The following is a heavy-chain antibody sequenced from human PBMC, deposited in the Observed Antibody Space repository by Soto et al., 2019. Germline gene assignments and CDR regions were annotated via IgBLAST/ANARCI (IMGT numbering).Heavy chain of an antibody. CDR2: IYSGGST. Sequence: EVQLVESGGGLVQPGGSLRLSCAASGFTVGNKYMTWVRQAPGKGPEWVSVIYSGGSTFYADSVKGRFTISRDNSKTTVYLQMNSLRVEDTAVYYCARDQGGYAFDIWGQGTMVTVSS. V-gene: IGHV3-66*01. D-gene: IGHD3-16*01. J-gene: IGHJ3*02. CDR3: ARDQGGYAFDI. CDR1: GFTVGNKY.